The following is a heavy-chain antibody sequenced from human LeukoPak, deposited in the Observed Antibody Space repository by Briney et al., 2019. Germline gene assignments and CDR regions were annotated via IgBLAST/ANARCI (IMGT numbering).Heavy chain of an antibody. J-gene: IGHJ3*02. CDR2: INHDGSGK. CDR1: GFTFGTYA. Sequence: GGSLRLSCAASGFTFGTYAMSWVRQAPGKGLEWVANINHDGSGKYYMDSVKGRFTISRDNAKNLLYLQMNSLRAEDTAVYYCARGLVVGSTGVWAFDIWGQGTMVTVSS. CDR3: ARGLVVGSTGVWAFDI. V-gene: IGHV3-7*02. D-gene: IGHD2-15*01.